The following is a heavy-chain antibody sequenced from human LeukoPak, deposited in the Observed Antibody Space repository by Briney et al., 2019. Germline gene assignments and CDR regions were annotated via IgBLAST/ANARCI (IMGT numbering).Heavy chain of an antibody. D-gene: IGHD3-22*01. CDR2: IYYSGST. CDR3: ARENPSGYYNRPIDY. Sequence: SETLSLTCTVSGGSISSGDYYWSWIRQPPGKGLEWIGYIYYSGSTYYNPSLKSRVTMSVDTSKNQFSLKLSSVTAADTAIYYCARENPSGYYNRPIDYWGQGTLVTVSS. V-gene: IGHV4-30-4*02. J-gene: IGHJ4*02. CDR1: GGSISSGDYY.